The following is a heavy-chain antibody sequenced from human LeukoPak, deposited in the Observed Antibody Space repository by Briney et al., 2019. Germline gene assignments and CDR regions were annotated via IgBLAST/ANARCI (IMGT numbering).Heavy chain of an antibody. D-gene: IGHD3-10*01. CDR3: AKDQYGSGSYYKGPFDY. V-gene: IGHV3-30*18. CDR2: ISYDGSNK. CDR1: GFTFSSYG. J-gene: IGHJ4*02. Sequence: TGGSLRLSCAAPGFTFSSYGMHWVRQAPGKGLEWVAVISYDGSNKYYADSVKGRFTISRDNSKNTLYLQMNSLRAEDTAVYYCAKDQYGSGSYYKGPFDYWGQGTLVTVSS.